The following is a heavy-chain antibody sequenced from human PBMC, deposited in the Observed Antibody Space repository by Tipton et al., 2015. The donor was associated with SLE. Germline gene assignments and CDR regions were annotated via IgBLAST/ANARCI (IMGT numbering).Heavy chain of an antibody. V-gene: IGHV3-30*04. CDR1: GFTLSDNP. Sequence: SLRLSCAASGFTLSDNPMHWVRQAPGKGLEWVGVIRNDGGWTSYAASVKGRLTISRDNPKNTLFLQTDSLRDEDTALYYCVREGGSPPRAGSFDYWGLGTLVSVSS. J-gene: IGHJ4*02. CDR2: IRNDGGWT. CDR3: VREGGSPPRAGSFDY. D-gene: IGHD3-16*01.